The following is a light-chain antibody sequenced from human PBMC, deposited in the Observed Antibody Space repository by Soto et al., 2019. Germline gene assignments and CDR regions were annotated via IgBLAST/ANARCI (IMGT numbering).Light chain of an antibody. CDR1: QSITKNH. CDR2: DAV. Sequence: EIVLTQSPGILSLSAGERATLSCMASQSITKNHVAWYQQKPGQAPRLIIYDAVNRATGVPDRFSGSGSGTDFTLTISRLEPEDFAVYYCHQCAHSPLTFGQGTKVEIK. CDR3: HQCAHSPLT. J-gene: IGKJ1*01. V-gene: IGKV3-20*01.